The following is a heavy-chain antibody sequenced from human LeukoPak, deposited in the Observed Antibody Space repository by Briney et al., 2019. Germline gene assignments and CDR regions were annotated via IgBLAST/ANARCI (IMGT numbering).Heavy chain of an antibody. D-gene: IGHD4-17*01. Sequence: PGGSLRLSCAASGFTFSSYGMHWVRQAPGKGLEWVAVIWYDGSNKYYADSVKGRFTITRDNSKNTLYLQMNSPRAEDTAVYYCARSGDDYGDYEFDYWGQGTLVTVSS. CDR2: IWYDGSNK. V-gene: IGHV3-33*01. J-gene: IGHJ4*02. CDR1: GFTFSSYG. CDR3: ARSGDDYGDYEFDY.